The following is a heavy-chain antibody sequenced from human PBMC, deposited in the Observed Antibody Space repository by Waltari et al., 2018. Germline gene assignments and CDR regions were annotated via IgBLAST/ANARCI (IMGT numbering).Heavy chain of an antibody. CDR2: ISYDGSNK. V-gene: IGHV3-30*18. J-gene: IGHJ4*02. D-gene: IGHD1-1*01. Sequence: QVQLVESGGGVVQPGRSLRLSCAASGFTFSSYGMHWVRQAPGKGLEWVAVISYDGSNKYYADSVKGRFTISRDNSKNTLYLQMNSLRAEDTAVYYCAKGSDWNLVENYFDYWGQGTLVTVSS. CDR3: AKGSDWNLVENYFDY. CDR1: GFTFSSYG.